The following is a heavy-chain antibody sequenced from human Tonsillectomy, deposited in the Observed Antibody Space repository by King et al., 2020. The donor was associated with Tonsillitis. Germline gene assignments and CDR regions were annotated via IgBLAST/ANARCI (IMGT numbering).Heavy chain of an antibody. D-gene: IGHD2-15*01. CDR2: ISGSGGST. Sequence: VQLVESGGGLVQPGGSLRLSCAASGFTFSSYAMSWVRQAPGKGLEWVSAISGSGGSTYYADSVKGRFTISRDNSKNTLYLQMNSLRAEDTAVYYCAKDRASCSGGSCYPEWYFDLWGRGTLVTVSS. CDR3: AKDRASCSGGSCYPEWYFDL. V-gene: IGHV3-23*04. J-gene: IGHJ2*01. CDR1: GFTFSSYA.